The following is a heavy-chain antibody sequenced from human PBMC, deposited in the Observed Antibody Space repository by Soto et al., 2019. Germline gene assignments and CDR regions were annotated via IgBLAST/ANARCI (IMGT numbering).Heavy chain of an antibody. CDR1: GYSITSYW. J-gene: IGHJ2*01. V-gene: IGHV5-51*01. CDR3: ARRTTSGYWYFDL. D-gene: IGHD4-17*01. Sequence: EVQLVQSGAEVKKPGESLKISCNGSGYSITSYWIGWVRQMPGKGLEWMGIIYPGDSDTRYSPSFQGQVTISADKSISTAYLQWSSLQTSDTAIYYCARRTTSGYWYFDLWGRGTLVTVSS. CDR2: IYPGDSDT.